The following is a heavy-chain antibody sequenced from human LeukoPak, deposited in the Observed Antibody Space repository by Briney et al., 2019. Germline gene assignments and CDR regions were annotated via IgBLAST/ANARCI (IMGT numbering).Heavy chain of an antibody. CDR3: ARVDSGSACAS. J-gene: IGHJ1*01. Sequence: PGGSLRLSCAASGFTFSSYWMHWVRQAPGKGLEFVSAISRNGRNTYYGNSVKGRFTISRDISKNTLHLQMGSLRPEDMAVYYCARVDSGSACASWGQGILVTVSS. D-gene: IGHD6-19*01. CDR2: ISRNGRNT. V-gene: IGHV3-64*01. CDR1: GFTFSSYW.